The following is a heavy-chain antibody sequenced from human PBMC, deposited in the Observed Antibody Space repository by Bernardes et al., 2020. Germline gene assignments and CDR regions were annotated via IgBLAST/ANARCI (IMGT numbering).Heavy chain of an antibody. CDR2: ISGSGGST. CDR1: GFTFSSYA. V-gene: IGHV3-23*01. Sequence: GGSLRLSCAASGFTFSSYAMSWVRQAPGKGLEWVSAISGSGGSTYYADSVKGRFTISRDNSKNTLYLQMNSLRAEDTAVYYCAKGADCSGGSCYDNWFDPWGQGTLVTVSS. CDR3: AKGADCSGGSCYDNWFDP. D-gene: IGHD2-15*01. J-gene: IGHJ5*02.